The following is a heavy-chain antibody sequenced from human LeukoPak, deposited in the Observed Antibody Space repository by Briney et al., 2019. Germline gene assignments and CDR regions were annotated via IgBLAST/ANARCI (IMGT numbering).Heavy chain of an antibody. CDR3: ARGDLPVHFDY. CDR1: GFTFDDYG. CDR2: INWNGGST. Sequence: GGSLRLSCATSGFTFDDYGMSWVRQAPGKGLEWVSGINWNGGSTGYADSVKGRFTISRDNAKNSLYLQMNSLRAEDTALYYCARGDLPVHFDYWGQGTLVTVSS. D-gene: IGHD5/OR15-5a*01. V-gene: IGHV3-20*04. J-gene: IGHJ4*02.